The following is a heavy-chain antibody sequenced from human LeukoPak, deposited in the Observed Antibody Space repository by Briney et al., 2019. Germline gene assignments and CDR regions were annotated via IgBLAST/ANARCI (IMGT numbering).Heavy chain of an antibody. J-gene: IGHJ2*01. CDR2: IYTFGST. CDR3: ARKPGDWYFDL. CDR1: GGLSSTSY. Sequence: PSETLSLTCTVSGGLSSTSYWSWIRQPAGKGLEWIGRIYTFGSTNYNPSLKSRVTMSFDTSKSQFSLKLSSVTAADTAVYYCARKPGDWYFDLWGRGILVTVSS. V-gene: IGHV4-4*07. D-gene: IGHD7-27*01.